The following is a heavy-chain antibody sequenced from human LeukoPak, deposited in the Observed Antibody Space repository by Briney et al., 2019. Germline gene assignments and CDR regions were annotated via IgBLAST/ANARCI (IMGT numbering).Heavy chain of an antibody. V-gene: IGHV4-38-2*02. Sequence: PSETLSLTCAVSGYSISSGYYWGWIRQPPGKGLEWIGSIYHSGNTYYNPSLKSRVTMSVDTSKNQFSLKLSSVTAADTAVYYCAREAAAGTFYFDYWGQGTLVTVSS. CDR1: GYSISSGYY. CDR3: AREAAAGTFYFDY. CDR2: IYHSGNT. D-gene: IGHD6-13*01. J-gene: IGHJ4*02.